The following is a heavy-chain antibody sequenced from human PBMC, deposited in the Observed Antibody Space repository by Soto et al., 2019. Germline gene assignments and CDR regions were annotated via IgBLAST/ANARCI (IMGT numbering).Heavy chain of an antibody. CDR1: DCTFTSYG. J-gene: IGHJ3*02. Sequence: VXSVQVSCRWTDCTFTSYGISLVRQAPGQGLEWMGWISAYNGNTNYAQKLQGRVTMTTDTSTSTAYMELRSLRSHDTAVYYCARDPTSRGAFDIWGQGTMVTVSS. D-gene: IGHD1-26*01. V-gene: IGHV1-18*01. CDR2: ISAYNGNT. CDR3: ARDPTSRGAFDI.